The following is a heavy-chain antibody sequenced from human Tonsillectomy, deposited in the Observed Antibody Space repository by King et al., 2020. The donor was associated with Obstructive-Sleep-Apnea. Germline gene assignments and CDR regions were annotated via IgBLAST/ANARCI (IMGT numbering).Heavy chain of an antibody. CDR2: VSGSGAGT. V-gene: IGHV3-23*04. D-gene: IGHD2-2*03. Sequence: VQLVESGGGLVQPGGSLRLSCAASGFTFRHYALGWVRQAPGKGLEWVSTVSGSGAGTYYADSVKGRFTISRDNSKNTVYLQMNSLRAEDTAVYYCAKDLDIGVESPGWFDPWGQGTPVTVSS. J-gene: IGHJ5*02. CDR3: AKDLDIGVESPGWFDP. CDR1: GFTFRHYA.